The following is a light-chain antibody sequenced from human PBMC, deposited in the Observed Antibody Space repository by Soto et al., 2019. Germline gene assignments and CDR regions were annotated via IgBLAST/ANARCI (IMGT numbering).Light chain of an antibody. CDR1: QSINSN. CDR3: QQYNKWPIT. CDR2: RAS. J-gene: IGKJ5*01. Sequence: EFVLTQSPGTLSFSPVESATLSCRASQSINSNLAWYRHRPGQAPRLLIYRASTRAAGLPDRFSGSGSGTEFTLTISNLQSEDLAVYYCQQYNKWPITFGQGTRLEIK. V-gene: IGKV3-15*01.